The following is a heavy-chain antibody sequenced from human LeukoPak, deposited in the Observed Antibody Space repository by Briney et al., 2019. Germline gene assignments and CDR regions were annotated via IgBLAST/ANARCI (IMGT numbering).Heavy chain of an antibody. CDR1: GFTFSSYS. J-gene: IGHJ4*02. CDR2: ISSSSSYI. D-gene: IGHD6-19*01. Sequence: PGGSLRLSCAASGFTFSSYSMNWVRQAPGKGLEWVSSISSSSSYIYYTDSVKGRFTISRDNAKNSRYLQMNSLKAEDTAVYYCARSEWLGTFDYWGQGTLVTVSS. V-gene: IGHV3-21*01. CDR3: ARSEWLGTFDY.